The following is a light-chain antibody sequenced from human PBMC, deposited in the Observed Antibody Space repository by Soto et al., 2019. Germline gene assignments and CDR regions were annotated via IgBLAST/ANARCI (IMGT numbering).Light chain of an antibody. V-gene: IGKV1-5*03. J-gene: IGKJ2*01. CDR3: QKYKSLYT. CDR2: KAS. Sequence: DIQMTQSPSTLSASVGDRVTITCRASQSISSWLAWYQQKPGKAPNLLIYKASSLESGAPTRFSGSGSGTQFTLTISNLQTDDLPRYYWQKYKSLYTCGQGTKLEIK. CDR1: QSISSW.